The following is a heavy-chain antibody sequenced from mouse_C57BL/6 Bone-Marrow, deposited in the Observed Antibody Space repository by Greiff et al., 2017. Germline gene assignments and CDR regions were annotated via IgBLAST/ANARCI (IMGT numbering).Heavy chain of an antibody. CDR2: ISDGGSYT. D-gene: IGHD2-3*01. CDR1: GFTISSYA. Sequence: EVKLVESGGGLVKPGGSLKLSCAASGFTISSYAMSWVRQTPEKRLEWVATISDGGSYTYYPANVQGRFTISRDNAKNNLYLQMSHLKSEDTAMYYCERDREDGYYIPSYAMDYWGQGTSVTVSS. J-gene: IGHJ4*01. CDR3: ERDREDGYYIPSYAMDY. V-gene: IGHV5-4*01.